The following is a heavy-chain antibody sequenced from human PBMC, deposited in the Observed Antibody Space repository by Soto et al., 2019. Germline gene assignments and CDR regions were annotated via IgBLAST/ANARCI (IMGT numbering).Heavy chain of an antibody. CDR3: ARGRMVRGVFWFDP. CDR1: GYTFTSYD. V-gene: IGHV1-8*01. D-gene: IGHD3-10*01. CDR2: MNPNSGNT. J-gene: IGHJ5*02. Sequence: QVQLVQSGAEVKKPGTSVKVSCKASGYTFTSYDINWVRQATGQGLEWMGWMNPNSGNTGYAQKFQGRVTMTRNTSISTAYMELSSLRSEDTAVYYCARGRMVRGVFWFDPWGQGTLVTVSS.